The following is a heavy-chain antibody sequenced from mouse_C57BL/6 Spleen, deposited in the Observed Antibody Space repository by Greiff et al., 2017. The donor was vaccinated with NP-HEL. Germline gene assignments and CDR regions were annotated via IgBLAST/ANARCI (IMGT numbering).Heavy chain of an antibody. CDR2: INPNNGGT. J-gene: IGHJ3*01. V-gene: IGHV1-26*01. CDR1: GYTFTDYY. CDR3: ARGPYGNYLFAY. D-gene: IGHD2-1*01. Sequence: EVQLQQSGPELVKPGASVKISCKASGYTFTDYYMSWVKQSHGKSLEWIGDINPNNGGTSYNQKFKGKATLTVDKSSSTAYMELRSLTSEDSAVYYCARGPYGNYLFAYWGQGTLVTVSA.